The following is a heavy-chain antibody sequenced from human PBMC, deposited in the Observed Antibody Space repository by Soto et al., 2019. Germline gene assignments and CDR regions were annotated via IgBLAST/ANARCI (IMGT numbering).Heavy chain of an antibody. Sequence: SGATLVNPTQTLTQTCTFSGFSLTTSGVGVGWIRQPPRKALEWLAVIYWSDDKYYSPSLKNRLTITKDTSKNQVILTLTDTDPVDTATYYCAHRLILGATAVFDFWGQGTLVTVSS. J-gene: IGHJ4*02. D-gene: IGHD1-26*01. V-gene: IGHV2-5*01. CDR2: IYWSDDK. CDR3: AHRLILGATAVFDF. CDR1: GFSLTTSGVG.